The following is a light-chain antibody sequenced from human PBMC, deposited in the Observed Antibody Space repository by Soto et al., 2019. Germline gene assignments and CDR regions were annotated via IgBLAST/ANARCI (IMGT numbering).Light chain of an antibody. Sequence: SYELTQPPSVSVSPGQTASITCSGDKLGDKYTCWYQQRPGQSPVLVIYQDNKRPSGIPERFSGSNSGNTATLTISGTQAMDDADYSCQAWDSSTVVFGGGTQLTVL. CDR3: QAWDSSTVV. CDR2: QDN. J-gene: IGLJ2*01. V-gene: IGLV3-1*01. CDR1: KLGDKY.